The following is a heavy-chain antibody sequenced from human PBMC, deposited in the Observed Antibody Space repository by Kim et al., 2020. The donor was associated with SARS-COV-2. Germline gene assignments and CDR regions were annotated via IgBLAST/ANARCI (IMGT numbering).Heavy chain of an antibody. CDR3: TRGFGSEINY. D-gene: IGHD3-10*01. CDR1: GFTFTNYW. Sequence: GGSLRLSCAASGFTFTNYWMHWVRQAPGKGLMWVSYVNADGTNTCYADSVKGRFTISRDNAKNTLYLQMNSLSVEDTAVYYCTRGFGSEINYWGHG. V-gene: IGHV3-74*01. CDR2: VNADGTNT. J-gene: IGHJ4*01.